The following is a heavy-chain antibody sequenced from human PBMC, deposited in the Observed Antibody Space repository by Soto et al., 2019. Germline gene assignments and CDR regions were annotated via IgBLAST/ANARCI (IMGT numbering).Heavy chain of an antibody. Sequence: HVQLQESVPGLVKPSGTLSLTCAVSGGSISSSNWWSWVRQPPGKGLEWIGEIYHSGSTNYNPSVKSRVTISVDKSKNQFSLKLSSVTSADTAVYYCARDGVTIVGVVRYGMDVWGQGTTVTVSS. J-gene: IGHJ6*02. CDR1: GGSISSSNW. D-gene: IGHD3-3*01. CDR2: IYHSGST. V-gene: IGHV4-4*02. CDR3: ARDGVTIVGVVRYGMDV.